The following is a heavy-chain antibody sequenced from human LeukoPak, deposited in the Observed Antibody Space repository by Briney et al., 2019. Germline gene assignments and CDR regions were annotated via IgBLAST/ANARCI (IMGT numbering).Heavy chain of an antibody. Sequence: GGSLRLSCAASGFSFSSYWMSWVRRAPGKGLEWVAIIKQDGSERYYVDSVKGRFTISRDNSRNSLYLRMDILRAEDTAVYYCATDNVYCSRTSCYQTFDYWGQGTLVTVPS. D-gene: IGHD2-2*01. CDR2: IKQDGSER. J-gene: IGHJ4*02. CDR1: GFSFSSYW. CDR3: ATDNVYCSRTSCYQTFDY. V-gene: IGHV3-7*01.